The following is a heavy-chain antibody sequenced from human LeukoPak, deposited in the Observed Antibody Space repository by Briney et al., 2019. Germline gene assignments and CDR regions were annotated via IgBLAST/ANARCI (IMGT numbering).Heavy chain of an antibody. D-gene: IGHD2-2*01. CDR3: AILWDIVVVPTLYYFDY. Sequence: GGSLRLSCAASGFTFSSYSMNWVRQAPGKGLEWVSSISSSSSYIYYADSVKGRFTISRDNAKNSLYLQMNSLRAEDTAVYYCAILWDIVVVPTLYYFDYWGQGTLVTVSS. CDR2: ISSSSSYI. V-gene: IGHV3-21*01. CDR1: GFTFSSYS. J-gene: IGHJ4*02.